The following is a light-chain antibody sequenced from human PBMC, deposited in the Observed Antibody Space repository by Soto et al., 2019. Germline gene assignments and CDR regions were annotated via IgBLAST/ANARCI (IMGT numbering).Light chain of an antibody. V-gene: IGKV1-5*03. CDR2: KAS. Sequence: DIQITQSPSTLSASVGDRVSIACRASQSVSTWLAWYQQKPGKAPKLLIYKASTLESGVPSRFSGGGSGTEFTLTISGLQPDDSATYFCQHYESYPLTFGGGTKVDIK. CDR3: QHYESYPLT. CDR1: QSVSTW. J-gene: IGKJ4*01.